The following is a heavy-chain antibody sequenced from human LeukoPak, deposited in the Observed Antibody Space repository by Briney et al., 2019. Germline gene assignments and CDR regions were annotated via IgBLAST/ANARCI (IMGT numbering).Heavy chain of an antibody. D-gene: IGHD3-22*01. J-gene: IGHJ3*02. CDR1: GYTFTSYG. V-gene: IGHV1-69*10. Sequence: ASVKVSCKASGYTFTSYGISWVRQAPGQGLEWMGWIIPILGIANYAQKFQGRVTITADKSTSTAYMELSSLRSEDTAVYYCARPYYYDSSGYYAFDIWGQGTMVTVSS. CDR3: ARPYYYDSSGYYAFDI. CDR2: IIPILGIA.